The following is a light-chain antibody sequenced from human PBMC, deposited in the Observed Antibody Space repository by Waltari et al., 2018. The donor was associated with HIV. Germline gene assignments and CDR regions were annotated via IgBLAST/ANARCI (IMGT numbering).Light chain of an antibody. CDR2: GVT. CDR3: SSFADRDGFYVL. CDR1: NRDIGSYDY. Sequence: QSALPQPPSASGSPGQSVTLPCTGSNRDIGSYDYVSWSPLHPGKAPKLFISGVTKRPSGVSDRFSGSKSANTAFLTVSGLQAEDEADYYCSSFADRDGFYVLFGGGTRLTVL. J-gene: IGLJ2*01. V-gene: IGLV2-8*01.